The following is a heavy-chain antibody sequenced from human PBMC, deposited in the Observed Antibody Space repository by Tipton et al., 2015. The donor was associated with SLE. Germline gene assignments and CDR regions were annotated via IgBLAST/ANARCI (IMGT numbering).Heavy chain of an antibody. V-gene: IGHV4-38-2*01. CDR3: ARHLGWGDPFAFDY. J-gene: IGHJ4*02. D-gene: IGHD2-21*02. CDR1: GFPISSGYY. Sequence: TLSLTCVVSGFPISSGYYWGWIRQSPERGLEWIGRISHSGKIYFNPSLKSRASLSIDTSRNEVFLRLSSVTGADTAIYYCARHLGWGDPFAFDYWDQGTLVTVSS. CDR2: ISHSGKI.